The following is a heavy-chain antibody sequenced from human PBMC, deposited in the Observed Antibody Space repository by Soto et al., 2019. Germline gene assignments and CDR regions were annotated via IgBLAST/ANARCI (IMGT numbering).Heavy chain of an antibody. V-gene: IGHV3-23*01. J-gene: IGHJ4*02. Sequence: PGGSLRLSCAASGFSFNAYTMTWVRQAPGKGLEWVSSLGGSSEYTEYADSVKGRFTISRDNSKNMVWLQMNSLRVDDTAVYYCAKEVEPIGAPLFDYWGQGTLVTVSS. D-gene: IGHD3-16*01. CDR1: GFSFNAYT. CDR3: AKEVEPIGAPLFDY. CDR2: LGGSSEYT.